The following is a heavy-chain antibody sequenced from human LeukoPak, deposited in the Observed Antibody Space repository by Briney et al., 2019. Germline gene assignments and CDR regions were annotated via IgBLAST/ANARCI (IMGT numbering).Heavy chain of an antibody. Sequence: PRGSLRLSCAASGFTFSSYWMSWVRQAPGKGLEWVANIKQDGSEKYYVDSVKGRFTISRDNAKNSLYLQMNSLRAEDTAVYYCARDYSGYVWGSYRYRSYYFDYWGQGTLVTVSS. V-gene: IGHV3-7*01. CDR2: IKQDGSEK. CDR3: ARDYSGYVWGSYRYRSYYFDY. D-gene: IGHD3-16*02. CDR1: GFTFSSYW. J-gene: IGHJ4*02.